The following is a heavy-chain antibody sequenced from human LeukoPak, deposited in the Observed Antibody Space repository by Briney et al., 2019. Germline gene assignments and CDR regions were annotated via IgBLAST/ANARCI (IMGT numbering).Heavy chain of an antibody. J-gene: IGHJ3*02. Sequence: GGSLRLSCAASGFTFSSYSMNWVRQAPGKGLEWVSYISSSSGTIYYADSVKGRFTISGDNAKNSLYLQMNSLRDEDTAVYYCARSRCSGGSCYAWGAAFDIWGQGTMVTVSS. CDR3: ARSRCSGGSCYAWGAAFDI. CDR1: GFTFSSYS. V-gene: IGHV3-48*02. D-gene: IGHD2-15*01. CDR2: ISSSSGTI.